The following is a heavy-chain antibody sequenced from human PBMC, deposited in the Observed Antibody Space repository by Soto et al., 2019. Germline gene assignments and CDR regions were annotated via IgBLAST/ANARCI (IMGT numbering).Heavy chain of an antibody. CDR1: GDSISNTGYY. CDR2: ISYSGKT. CDR3: ARDTMWASGRYNYYKMDV. D-gene: IGHD1-1*01. J-gene: IGHJ6*03. Sequence: PSETLSLTCTVSGDSISNTGYYCSWTRQPPGKGLEWIGYISYSGKTYYNASLKSRLTFSIDTSKNQFSLELGSVTAADTAMYYCARDTMWASGRYNYYKMDVWGQGTTVTVSS. V-gene: IGHV4-30-4*01.